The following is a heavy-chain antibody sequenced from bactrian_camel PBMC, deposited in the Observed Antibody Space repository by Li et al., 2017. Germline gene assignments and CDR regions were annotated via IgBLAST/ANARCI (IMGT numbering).Heavy chain of an antibody. CDR2: INAGGGST. J-gene: IGHJ6*01. V-gene: IGHV3S40*01. D-gene: IGHD1*01. CDR3: AARRGMCNWRFDFRY. Sequence: VQLVESGGGLVQPGGSLRLSCAASGFTFGSYAMSWVRQAPGKGLEWVSAINAGGGSTYYADSVKGRFTISRDNAKNTVYLQMVSLKPEDTAVYYCAARRGMCNWRFDFRYWGQGTQVTVS. CDR1: GFTFGSYA.